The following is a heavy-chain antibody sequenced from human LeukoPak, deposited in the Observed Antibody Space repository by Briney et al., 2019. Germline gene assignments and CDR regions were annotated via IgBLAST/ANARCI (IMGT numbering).Heavy chain of an antibody. CDR3: ARVIAVVRGGGLSYYYAMDV. V-gene: IGHV3-48*02. Sequence: GGSLRLSCAASGFTFISYSMTWVRQAPGKGLEWVSYINSGSSTMYYADSVKGRFTISRDNGKTSLYLQMNSLRDGDTAVYYCARVIAVVRGGGLSYYYAMDVWGQGTTLTVSS. D-gene: IGHD3-10*01. J-gene: IGHJ6*02. CDR1: GFTFISYS. CDR2: INSGSSTM.